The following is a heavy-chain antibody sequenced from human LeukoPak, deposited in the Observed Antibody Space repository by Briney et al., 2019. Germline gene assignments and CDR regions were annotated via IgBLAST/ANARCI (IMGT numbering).Heavy chain of an antibody. D-gene: IGHD6-13*01. Sequence: GGSLRLSCAASGFTFSSFAMHCVRQAPGKGLVWVAVISYDESNKYYADSVKGRFTISRDNSKNTLYLQMNSLRAEDTAVYYCARDRMIAAAGTNYYYYGMDVWGQGTTVTVSS. CDR1: GFTFSSFA. CDR3: ARDRMIAAAGTNYYYYGMDV. V-gene: IGHV3-30-3*01. CDR2: ISYDESNK. J-gene: IGHJ6*02.